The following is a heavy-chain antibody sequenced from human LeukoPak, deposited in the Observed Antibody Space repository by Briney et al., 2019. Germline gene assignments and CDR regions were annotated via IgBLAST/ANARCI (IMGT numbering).Heavy chain of an antibody. J-gene: IGHJ5*02. CDR3: ARIATVTTEGYNWFDP. CDR2: TLPILGIP. Sequence: GASVKVSCKASGSTFSSYAISWVRPAPGQGLEWMGMTLPILGIPNYAQKFQGRVTITADKSTSTAYMELSSLRSEDTAVYYCARIATVTTEGYNWFDPWGQGTLVTVSS. CDR1: GSTFSSYA. D-gene: IGHD4-17*01. V-gene: IGHV1-69*04.